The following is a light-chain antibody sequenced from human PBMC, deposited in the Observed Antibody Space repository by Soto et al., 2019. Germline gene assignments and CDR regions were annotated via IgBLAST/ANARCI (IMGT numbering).Light chain of an antibody. CDR2: GAS. Sequence: DIVLPPSPATLSLSPGERATLSCRASQSVSSYLAWYQQKPGQAPRLLIYGASSRATGIPDRFSGSGSGTDFTLTISRLEPEDFAVYYCQQYGSSPWTFGQGTKVDIK. CDR3: QQYGSSPWT. J-gene: IGKJ1*01. CDR1: QSVSSY. V-gene: IGKV3-20*01.